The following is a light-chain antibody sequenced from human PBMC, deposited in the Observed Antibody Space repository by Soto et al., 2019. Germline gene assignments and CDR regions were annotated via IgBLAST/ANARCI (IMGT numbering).Light chain of an antibody. V-gene: IGKV1-5*03. CDR1: QSISDR. J-gene: IGKJ1*01. CDR2: KAS. Sequence: DIQMTQSPSTLSSSVGDRVTITCRASQSISDRLAWYQQRPGKAPKLLIYKASTLQSVVPSRFSGSGSGTEFTLTISSLQPDDFATYYCQNYSSFSRAFGQGTKVEIK. CDR3: QNYSSFSRA.